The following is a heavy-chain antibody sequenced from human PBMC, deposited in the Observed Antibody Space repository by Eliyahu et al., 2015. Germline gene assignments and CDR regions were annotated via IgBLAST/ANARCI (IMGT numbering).Heavy chain of an antibody. V-gene: IGHV1-3*01. J-gene: IGHJ4*02. CDR1: GYTFTSXA. Sequence: QVQLVQSGAEVKXPGASVKVSCKASGYTFTSXAIHWVRQAPGQRLEWMGWIDAGDGNTKYSQKFQGRVTITRDTSATTANMELSSLRFEDTAVYYCARDLVLLSRNIPGYWGQGTLVTVSS. D-gene: IGHD3-16*02. CDR2: IDAGDGNT. CDR3: ARDLVLLSRNIPGY.